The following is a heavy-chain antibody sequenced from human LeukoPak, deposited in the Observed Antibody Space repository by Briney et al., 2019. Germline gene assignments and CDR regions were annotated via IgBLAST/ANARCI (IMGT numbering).Heavy chain of an antibody. V-gene: IGHV4-31*03. J-gene: IGHJ4*02. CDR3: ARVTSGEFADY. D-gene: IGHD3-10*01. CDR1: GGSISIGGYY. CDR2: IYYSGIT. Sequence: PSKTLSLTCTVSGGSISIGGYYWSWIRQHPGKGLEWIGYIYYSGITYYNPSLKSRVTISVDTSKNQFSLYLSSVTAADTAVYYCARVTSGEFADYWGQGTLVTVSS.